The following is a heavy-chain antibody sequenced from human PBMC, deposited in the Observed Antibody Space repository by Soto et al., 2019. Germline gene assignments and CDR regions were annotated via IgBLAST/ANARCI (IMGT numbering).Heavy chain of an antibody. CDR1: GFSLNTGGLG. CDR3: VHSRCGGDCLRSYSSHDYYGMDV. Sequence: QITLKESGPTLVKPTQTLTLTCTFSGFSLNTGGLGVGWIRQPPGKALEWLALIYWDGDKRYSPSLQSRLSITKDTYNNQVVLTMTNMDPVDTATYYCVHSRCGGDCLRSYSSHDYYGMDVWGQGNTVTVSS. V-gene: IGHV2-5*02. D-gene: IGHD2-21*02. CDR2: IYWDGDK. J-gene: IGHJ6*02.